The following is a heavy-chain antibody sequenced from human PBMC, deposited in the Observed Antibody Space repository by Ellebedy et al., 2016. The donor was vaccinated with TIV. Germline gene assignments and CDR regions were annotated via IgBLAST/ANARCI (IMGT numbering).Heavy chain of an antibody. CDR2: IRNKAFGGTT. J-gene: IGHJ6*02. D-gene: IGHD3-10*01. CDR1: GFTFGDYA. V-gene: IGHV3-49*04. CDR3: TRDQVLLLWFGEGENYHYGMDV. Sequence: PGGSLRLSCTASGFTFGDYALSWVRQAPGKGLEWVGFIRNKAFGGTTEYAASVKGRFTISRDDSKSIAYLQMNSLKTEDTAVYYCTRDQVLLLWFGEGENYHYGMDVWGQGTTVTVSS.